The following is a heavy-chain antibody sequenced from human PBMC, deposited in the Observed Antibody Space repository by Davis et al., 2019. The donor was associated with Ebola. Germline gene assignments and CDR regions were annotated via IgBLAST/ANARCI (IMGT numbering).Heavy chain of an antibody. V-gene: IGHV4-59*08. CDR1: GGSISSHY. CDR2: IYSTGST. J-gene: IGHJ3*02. D-gene: IGHD3-9*01. Sequence: MPGGSLRLSCAVSGGSISSHYWSWVRQPPGKGLEWIAFIYSTGSTNYNPSLKSRVTISVDTSKNQFSLKLKSVTAADTAVYYCARMTPGYDPLTGYHYDTSGYHPFDIWGQGTMVTVSS. CDR3: ARMTPGYDPLTGYHYDTSGYHPFDI.